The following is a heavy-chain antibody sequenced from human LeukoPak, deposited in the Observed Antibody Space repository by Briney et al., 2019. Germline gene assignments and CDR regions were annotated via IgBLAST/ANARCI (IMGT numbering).Heavy chain of an antibody. CDR1: GYTFTSYY. CDR3: ARDLRSSGYYHSFDY. Sequence: GASVKVSCKASGYTFTSYYIYWMRQAHGHGLDWMGIINPSGGRTNYAHKFQGRVTMTRDMSTSTVYMELSSLRSEDTAVYYCARDLRSSGYYHSFDYWGQGTLVTVSS. V-gene: IGHV1-46*01. J-gene: IGHJ4*02. CDR2: INPSGGRT. D-gene: IGHD3-22*01.